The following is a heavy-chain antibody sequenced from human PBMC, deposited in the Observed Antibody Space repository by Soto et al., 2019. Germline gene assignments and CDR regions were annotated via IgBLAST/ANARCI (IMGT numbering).Heavy chain of an antibody. D-gene: IGHD6-6*01. J-gene: IGHJ4*02. CDR1: GGSVNSAY. Sequence: QVQLQEMGPGLVNPSQTLTISCTVSGGSVNSAYWSWIRQLPGKGLEWMGNIYHTGRTFYNPSVKSRVAISIDTSKPLFSLKVRSVTAADTAVYYCARTDAYNSSFFDSRGQGTVVTVSS. CDR3: ARTDAYNSSFFDS. V-gene: IGHV4-31*03. CDR2: IYHTGRT.